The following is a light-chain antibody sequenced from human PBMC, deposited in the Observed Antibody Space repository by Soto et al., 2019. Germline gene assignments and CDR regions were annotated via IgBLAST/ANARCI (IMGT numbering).Light chain of an antibody. J-gene: IGKJ5*01. CDR2: GAS. CDR1: QSVSSSY. V-gene: IGKV3-20*01. CDR3: QQYGSS. Sequence: EIVLTQSPGTLSLSPGERATVSCRASQSVSSSYLAWYQQKPGQAPRLLIYGASRRATGIPDRFSGSGSGTDFTLTITRLEPEDFAVYYCQQYGSSFGQGTRLEIK.